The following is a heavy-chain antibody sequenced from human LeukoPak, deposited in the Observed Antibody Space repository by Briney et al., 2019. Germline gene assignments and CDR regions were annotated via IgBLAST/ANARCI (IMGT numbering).Heavy chain of an antibody. CDR2: IRYDGSNK. CDR3: ARDLSDYYDSSGYFGY. D-gene: IGHD3-22*01. J-gene: IGHJ4*02. CDR1: GFTFSYYG. V-gene: IGHV3-30*02. Sequence: GGSLRLSCAASGFTFSYYGMHWVRQAPGKGLEWVAFIRYDGSNKYYADSVKGRFTISRDNSKNTLYLQMNSLRSEDTAVYYCARDLSDYYDSSGYFGYWGQGTLVTVSS.